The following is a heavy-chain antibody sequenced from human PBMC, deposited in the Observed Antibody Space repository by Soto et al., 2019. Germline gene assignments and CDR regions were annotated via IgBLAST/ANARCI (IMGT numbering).Heavy chain of an antibody. CDR1: VFTFISYA. CDR3: ARESLYSSSFGY. CDR2: ISSSGSTI. V-gene: IGHV3-48*03. Sequence: PGWSLSLSCASSVFTFISYAMNWVRQAPGKGLGWVSYISSSGSTIYYADSVKGRFTISRGNAKSSLYLQMNSLRAEDTAVYYCARESLYSSSFGYWGQGTLVTVSS. J-gene: IGHJ4*02. D-gene: IGHD6-6*01.